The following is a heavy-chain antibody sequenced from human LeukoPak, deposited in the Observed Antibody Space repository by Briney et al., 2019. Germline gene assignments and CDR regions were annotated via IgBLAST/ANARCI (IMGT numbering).Heavy chain of an antibody. D-gene: IGHD3-10*01. J-gene: IGHJ6*02. CDR2: IHYSGST. CDR1: GDSISRYY. V-gene: IGHV4-59*01. CDR3: ARNYASGNYFDFYYYNMDV. Sequence: SETLSLTRTVSGDSISRYYWSWIRQPPGRGLEWIGYIHYSGSTNNNPSLKSRLTISIDTSKNQFSLKLSSVTAADTAVYYCARNYASGNYFDFYYYNMDVWGQGTTVTVSS.